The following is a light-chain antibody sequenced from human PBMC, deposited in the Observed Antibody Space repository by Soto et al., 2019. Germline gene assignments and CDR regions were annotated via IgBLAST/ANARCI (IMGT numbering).Light chain of an antibody. CDR1: SSDVGGYNY. CDR3: SSYAGSNNLV. V-gene: IGLV2-8*01. J-gene: IGLJ2*01. Sequence: QSALTQPPSASGSPGQSVTLSCTGTSSDVGGYNYVSWYQQHPGKAPKLMIYEVSKRPSGVPDRFSGSKSGNTASLTVSGLHADDEADYYCSSYAGSNNLVFGGGTKVTVL. CDR2: EVS.